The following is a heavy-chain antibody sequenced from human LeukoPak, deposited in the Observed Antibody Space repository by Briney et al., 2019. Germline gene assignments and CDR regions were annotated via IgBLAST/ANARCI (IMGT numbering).Heavy chain of an antibody. V-gene: IGHV4-39*01. CDR1: GDSINTGDDY. CDR2: IHYSGTT. Sequence: SGTLSLTCTVSGDSINTGDDYWGWIRQPPGRGLEWIGAIHYSGTTYYDPSLKSRVSISVEASKNHFSLKVTSVTAADTAVYFRARHRLATIRAPFDHWGQGALVTVSS. D-gene: IGHD5-12*01. CDR3: ARHRLATIRAPFDH. J-gene: IGHJ4*02.